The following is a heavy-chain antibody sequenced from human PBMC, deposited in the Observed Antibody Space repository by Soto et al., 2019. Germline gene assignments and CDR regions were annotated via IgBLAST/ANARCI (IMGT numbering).Heavy chain of an antibody. V-gene: IGHV1-69*06. CDR3: ARVRGLGYDYVWGSYRSRWFDP. CDR2: IIPIFGTA. Sequence: QVQLVQSGAEVKKPGSSVNVSCKASGGTFSSYAISWVRQAPGQGLEWMGGIIPIFGTANYAQKFQGRVTITADKSTSTAYMELSSLRSEDTAVYYCARVRGLGYDYVWGSYRSRWFDPWGQGTLVTVSS. CDR1: GGTFSSYA. D-gene: IGHD3-16*02. J-gene: IGHJ5*02.